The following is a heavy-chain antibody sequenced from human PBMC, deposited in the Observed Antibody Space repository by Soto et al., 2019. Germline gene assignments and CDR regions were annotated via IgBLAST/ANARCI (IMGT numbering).Heavy chain of an antibody. V-gene: IGHV4-59*01. CDR2: IYYSGST. D-gene: IGHD6-13*01. CDR1: GGSISSYY. CDR3: ARLYSRSWYDAFDI. Sequence: SETLSLTCTVSGGSISSYYWSWIRQPPGKGLEWIGYIYYSGSTNYNPSLKSRVTISADTSKNQFSLKLSSVTAADTAVYDCARLYSRSWYDAFDIWGQGTMVTVSS. J-gene: IGHJ3*02.